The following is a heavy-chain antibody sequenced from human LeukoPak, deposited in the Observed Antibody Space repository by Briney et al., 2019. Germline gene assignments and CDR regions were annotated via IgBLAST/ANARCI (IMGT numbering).Heavy chain of an antibody. J-gene: IGHJ4*02. V-gene: IGHV1-69*05. CDR3: ARDLRVDVYWWLFHDY. CDR1: GGTFSSYA. D-gene: IGHD3-22*01. CDR2: IIPIFGTA. Sequence: VASVKVSCKASGGTFSSYAISWVRQAPGQGLEWMGRIIPIFGTANCAQKFQGRVTITTDESTSTAYMELSSLRSEDTAVYYCARDLRVDVYWWLFHDYWGQGTLVTVSS.